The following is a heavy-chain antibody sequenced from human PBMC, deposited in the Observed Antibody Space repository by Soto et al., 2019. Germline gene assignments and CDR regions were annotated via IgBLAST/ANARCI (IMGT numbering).Heavy chain of an antibody. D-gene: IGHD2-15*01. CDR3: VRGQEVAAHFFDS. CDR1: GFTFRSFD. V-gene: IGHV3-13*01. J-gene: IGHJ4*02. CDR2: IGTIGET. Sequence: EVQLVESGGGLVQPGGSLRLTCAASGFTFRSFDFHWVRQATGKGLEWVATIGTIGETYYPFSVKGRLTVSRENANSSVSLQMDSLTVGDKAVYFCVRGQEVAAHFFDSWGQGTPVTVSS.